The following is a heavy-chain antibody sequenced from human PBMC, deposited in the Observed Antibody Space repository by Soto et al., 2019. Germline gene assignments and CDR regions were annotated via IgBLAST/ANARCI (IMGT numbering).Heavy chain of an antibody. CDR3: ARVTYYDFWSGYYTPTSFDY. V-gene: IGHV4-59*08. J-gene: IGHJ4*02. CDR2: IYYSGST. Sequence: QVQLQESGPGLVKPSETLSLTCTVSGGSISSYYWSWIRQPPGKGLEWIGYIYYSGSTNYNPSLKSRVTISVDTSKNQFSLKLSSVTAADTAVYYCARVTYYDFWSGYYTPTSFDYWGQGTLVTVSS. D-gene: IGHD3-3*01. CDR1: GGSISSYY.